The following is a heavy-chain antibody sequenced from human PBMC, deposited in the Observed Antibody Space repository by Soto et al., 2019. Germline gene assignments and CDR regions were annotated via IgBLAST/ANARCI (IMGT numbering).Heavy chain of an antibody. CDR1: GYTFTSYA. V-gene: IGHV1-3*01. Sequence: GASVQVSCKASGYTFTSYAMHWVRQATGQRREWMGWINAGNGNTKYSQKFQDRVTITSDTSASAAYMELSSMRSEDTAVYYCASWTYYCYGMDVWGQGTTVTVSS. J-gene: IGHJ6*02. D-gene: IGHD3-3*01. CDR2: INAGNGNT. CDR3: ASWTYYCYGMDV.